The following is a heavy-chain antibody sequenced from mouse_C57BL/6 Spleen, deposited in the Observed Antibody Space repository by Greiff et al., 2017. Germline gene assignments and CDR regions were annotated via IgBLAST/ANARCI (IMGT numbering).Heavy chain of an antibody. D-gene: IGHD2-4*01. J-gene: IGHJ2*01. CDR2: IYPRDGST. CDR1: GYTFPDHT. CDR3: ARMGDYDGGGFDY. V-gene: IGHV1-78*01. Sequence: QVQLQQSAAELVKPGASVKISCKVSGYTFPDHTIHWLKQRPEQGLEWIGYIYPRDGSTKYNEKFKGKATLTADKSSSTAYMQLNSLTSEDSAVYFCARMGDYDGGGFDYWGQGTTLTVSS.